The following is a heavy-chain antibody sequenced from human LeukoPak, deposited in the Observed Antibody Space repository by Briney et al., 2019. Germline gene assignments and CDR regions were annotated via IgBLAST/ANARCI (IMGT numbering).Heavy chain of an antibody. J-gene: IGHJ4*02. Sequence: GIIPIFRTANYSQKFQGRVTINTEEYTSTAYMELSSLRSEDTAVYYCAIRGYSYGFEIDYWGQGTLVTVSS. D-gene: IGHD5-18*01. CDR2: IIPIFRTA. CDR3: AIRGYSYGFEIDY. V-gene: IGHV1-69*05.